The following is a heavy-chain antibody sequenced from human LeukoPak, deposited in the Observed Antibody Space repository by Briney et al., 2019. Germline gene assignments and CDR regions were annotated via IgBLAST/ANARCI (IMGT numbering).Heavy chain of an antibody. D-gene: IGHD6-13*01. CDR2: IWYDGSNK. J-gene: IGHJ4*02. V-gene: IGHV3-33*06. CDR1: GFTFSSYG. Sequence: PGGSLRLSCAASGFTFSSYGMHWVRQAPGKGLEWMAVIWYDGSNKYYADSVKGRFTISRDNSKNTLYLQMNSLRAEDTAVYYCAKWGAAAGRYFDYWGQGTLVTVSS. CDR3: AKWGAAAGRYFDY.